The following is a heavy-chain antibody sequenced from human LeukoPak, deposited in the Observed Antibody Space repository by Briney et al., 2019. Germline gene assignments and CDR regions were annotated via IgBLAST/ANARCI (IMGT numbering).Heavy chain of an antibody. D-gene: IGHD5-24*01. J-gene: IGHJ5*01. V-gene: IGHV4-4*07. CDR3: ARDWNSEEMATSRPRYNWFDP. Sequence: PSEPLSLTCTVSGGSVSSYYWSWIRQPAGKGLEWIGRIYTSGSTNYNPSLKSRVTMSVDTSRNQFSLKLTSVTAADTAVYYCARDWNSEEMATSRPRYNWFDPWGQGTLVTVSS. CDR1: GGSVSSYY. CDR2: IYTSGST.